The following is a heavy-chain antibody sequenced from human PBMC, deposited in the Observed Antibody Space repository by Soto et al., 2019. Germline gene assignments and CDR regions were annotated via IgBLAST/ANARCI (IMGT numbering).Heavy chain of an antibody. Sequence: SVKVSCKASGGTFSSYAISWVRQAPGQGLEWMGGIIPIFGTANYAQKFQGRVTITADESTSTAYMELSSLRSEDTAVYYCARDAVAAAGHYYYGMDVWGQGTTVTVSS. CDR1: GGTFSSYA. CDR3: ARDAVAAAGHYYYGMDV. J-gene: IGHJ6*02. V-gene: IGHV1-69*13. D-gene: IGHD6-13*01. CDR2: IIPIFGTA.